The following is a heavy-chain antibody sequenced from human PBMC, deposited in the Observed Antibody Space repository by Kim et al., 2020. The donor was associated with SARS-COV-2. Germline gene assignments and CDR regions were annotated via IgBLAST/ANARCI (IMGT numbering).Heavy chain of an antibody. CDR2: ISGDDGSK. V-gene: IGHV3-23*01. CDR1: GFTFNTYA. D-gene: IGHD2-2*01. CDR3: AKDLRCNSCYPSYGMD. Sequence: GGSLRLSCAASGFTFNTYAVSWVRQAPGKGLEWVSTISGDDGSKDYADSVKGRFTISRDYDNNTLYLELNRLRVEDTAVYYCAKDLRCNSCYPSYGMD. J-gene: IGHJ6*01.